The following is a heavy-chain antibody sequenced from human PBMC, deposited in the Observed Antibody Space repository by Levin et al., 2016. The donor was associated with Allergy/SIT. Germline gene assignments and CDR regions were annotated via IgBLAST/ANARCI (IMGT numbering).Heavy chain of an antibody. Sequence: IRQPPGKGLEWVSYISSSSSTIYYADSVKGRFTISRDNAKNSLYLQMNSLRDEDTAVYYCARDVNDFWNGYYAYWGQGTLVTVSS. D-gene: IGHD3-3*01. V-gene: IGHV3-48*02. J-gene: IGHJ4*02. CDR3: ARDVNDFWNGYYAY. CDR2: ISSSSSTI.